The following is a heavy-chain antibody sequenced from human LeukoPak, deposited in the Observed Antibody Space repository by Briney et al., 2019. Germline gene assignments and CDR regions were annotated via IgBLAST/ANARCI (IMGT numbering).Heavy chain of an antibody. V-gene: IGHV4-59*01. D-gene: IGHD5-12*01. J-gene: IGHJ6*02. Sequence: PSETLSLTCTVSGGSISSYYWSWIRQPPGKGLEWIGYIYYSGSTNYNPSLKSRVTISVDTSKNQFSLKLSSVTAADTAVYYCARDRSYRGYDSNYYGIDVWAKGPRSPSP. CDR2: IYYSGST. CDR1: GGSISSYY. CDR3: ARDRSYRGYDSNYYGIDV.